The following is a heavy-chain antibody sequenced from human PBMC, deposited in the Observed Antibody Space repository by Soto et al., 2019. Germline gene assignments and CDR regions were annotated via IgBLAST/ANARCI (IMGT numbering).Heavy chain of an antibody. CDR3: ARSYVSGYYDSSGYRGTYYCYGMDV. CDR2: IYPGDSDT. V-gene: IGHV5-51*01. D-gene: IGHD3-22*01. Sequence: GESLKISCKGSGYSFTSYWIGWVRQMPGKGLEWMGIIYPGDSDTRYSPSFQGQVTISADKSISTAYLQWSSLKASGTAMYYCARSYVSGYYDSSGYRGTYYCYGMDVWGQGTTVTVSS. J-gene: IGHJ6*02. CDR1: GYSFTSYW.